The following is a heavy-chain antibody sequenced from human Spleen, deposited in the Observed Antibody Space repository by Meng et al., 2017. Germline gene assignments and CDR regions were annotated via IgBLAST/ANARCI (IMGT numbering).Heavy chain of an antibody. J-gene: IGHJ5*02. CDR1: GGSFSGYY. Sequence: QVQLQQWGAGLLKPSETLSLTCAVYGGSFSGYYWSWIRQPPGKGLEWIGEINRAGYTFYNPSLNSRVTMSVDTSKNHFSLRLSSVTVADTAVYYCARITTRWFDPWGQGTLVTVSS. D-gene: IGHD3-16*01. CDR3: ARITTRWFDP. CDR2: INRAGYT. V-gene: IGHV4-34*01.